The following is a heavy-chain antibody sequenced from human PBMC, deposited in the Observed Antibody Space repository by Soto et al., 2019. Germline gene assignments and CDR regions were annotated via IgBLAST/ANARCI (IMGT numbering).Heavy chain of an antibody. CDR2: ISAYNGNT. D-gene: IGHD5-18*01. CDR1: GYTFTSYG. CDR3: ARGLRGYSYGFVVY. J-gene: IGHJ4*02. V-gene: IGHV1-18*01. Sequence: QVPLVQSGAEVKKPGASVKVSCKASGYTFTSYGISWVRQAPGHGLEWMGWISAYNGNTNYVQKLQGRVTMTTDTSTSTAYMELRSLRSDDTAVYYCARGLRGYSYGFVVYWGQGTLVTVSS.